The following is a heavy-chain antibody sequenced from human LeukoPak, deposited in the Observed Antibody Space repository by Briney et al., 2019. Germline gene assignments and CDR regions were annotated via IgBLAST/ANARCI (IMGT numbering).Heavy chain of an antibody. CDR1: GFTFSTNY. V-gene: IGHV3-53*01. J-gene: IGHJ4*02. CDR3: ARDLNYYDSSGYGH. D-gene: IGHD3-22*01. Sequence: GGSLRLSCAASGFTFSTNYMSWVRQAPGKGLEWVSVIYSGGSTYYADSVKGRFTISRDNSKNTLYLQMNSLRAEDTAVYYCARDLNYYDSSGYGHWGQGTLVTVSS. CDR2: IYSGGST.